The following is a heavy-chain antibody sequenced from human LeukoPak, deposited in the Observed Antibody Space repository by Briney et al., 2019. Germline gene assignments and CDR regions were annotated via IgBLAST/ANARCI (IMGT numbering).Heavy chain of an antibody. Sequence: SETLSLTCAVYGGSFSGYYWSWIRQHPGKGLEWIGYIYYSGSTYYNPSLKSRVTISVDTSKNQFSLKLSSVTAADTAVYYCARVSSSSHFYFDYWGQGTLVTVSS. V-gene: IGHV4-31*11. CDR3: ARVSSSSHFYFDY. CDR1: GGSFSGYY. CDR2: IYYSGST. D-gene: IGHD6-13*01. J-gene: IGHJ4*02.